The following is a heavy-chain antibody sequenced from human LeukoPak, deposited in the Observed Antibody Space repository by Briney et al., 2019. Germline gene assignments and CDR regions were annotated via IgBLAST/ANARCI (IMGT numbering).Heavy chain of an antibody. J-gene: IGHJ4*02. CDR2: ISGSSSTI. CDR3: ARIGDTHYYSQDY. V-gene: IGHV3-48*03. CDR1: GFTFSSYE. Sequence: GGSLRLSCAASGFTFSSYEMDWVRQGPGKGLEWVSYISGSSSTIYYADSVKGRFTISRDSAKNSLYLQMNSLRAEDTAVYYCARIGDTHYYSQDYWGQGTLVTVSS. D-gene: IGHD3-10*01.